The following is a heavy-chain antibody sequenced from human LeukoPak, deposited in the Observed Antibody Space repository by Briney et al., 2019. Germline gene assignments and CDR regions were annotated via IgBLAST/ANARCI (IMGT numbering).Heavy chain of an antibody. V-gene: IGHV4-30-4*01. D-gene: IGHD6-13*01. Sequence: PSETLSLTCTVSGGSISSGDYYWSWIRQPPGKGLEWIGYIYYSGSTYYNPSLKSRVTISVDTSKNQFSLKLSSVTAADTAVYYCARLGPAAGTSFDYWGQGTLVTVSS. CDR3: ARLGPAAGTSFDY. CDR1: GGSISSGDYY. J-gene: IGHJ4*02. CDR2: IYYSGST.